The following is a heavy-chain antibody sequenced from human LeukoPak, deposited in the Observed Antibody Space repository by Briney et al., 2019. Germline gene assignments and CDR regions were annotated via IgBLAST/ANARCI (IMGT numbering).Heavy chain of an antibody. CDR1: GFTFSSYA. CDR3: VRGLISAAGTFDY. V-gene: IGHV3-30*04. CDR2: IHYDGSSV. J-gene: IGHJ4*02. Sequence: GGSLRLSCAASGFTFSSYAMHWVRQAPGKGLEWAAFIHYDGSSVHYADSVKGRSTISRDNSKNTLYLQMNSLRAEDTAVYYCVRGLISAAGTFDYWGQGTLVTVSS. D-gene: IGHD6-13*01.